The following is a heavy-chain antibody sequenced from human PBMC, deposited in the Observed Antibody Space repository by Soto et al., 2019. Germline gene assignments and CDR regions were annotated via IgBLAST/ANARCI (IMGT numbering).Heavy chain of an antibody. V-gene: IGHV4-59*01. D-gene: IGHD4-4*01. CDR3: WRSPYYSNFDY. Sequence: PSETLSLTCTVSGGSISSYYWSWIRQPPGKGLEWIGYIYYSGSTNYNPSLMSRVTISLETSTNQFSLKLSTLTAADAAAVYYWRSPYYSNFDYWGQGTLVTVSS. CDR2: IYYSGST. J-gene: IGHJ4*02. CDR1: GGSISSYY.